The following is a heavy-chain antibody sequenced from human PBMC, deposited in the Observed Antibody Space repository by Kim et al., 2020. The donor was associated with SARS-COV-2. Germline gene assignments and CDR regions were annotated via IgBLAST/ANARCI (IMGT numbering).Heavy chain of an antibody. CDR1: GYSFTSYW. Sequence: GESLKISCKGSGYSFTSYWISWVRQMPGKGLEWMGRIDPSDSYTNYSPSFQGHVTISADKSISTAYLQWSSLKASDTAMYYCARQDGDIKDVDTARNYYYYGMDVWGQGTTVTVSS. D-gene: IGHD5-18*01. CDR2: IDPSDSYT. J-gene: IGHJ6*02. V-gene: IGHV5-10-1*01. CDR3: ARQDGDIKDVDTARNYYYYGMDV.